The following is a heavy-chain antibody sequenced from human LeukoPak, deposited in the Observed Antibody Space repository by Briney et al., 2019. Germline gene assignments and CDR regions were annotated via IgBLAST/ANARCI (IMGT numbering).Heavy chain of an antibody. CDR3: AREGRGSGYDLRRDFDY. CDR1: GYTFTGYY. V-gene: IGHV1-2*02. Sequence: ASVKVSCKASGYTFTGYYMHWVRQAPGQGREWMGWINPNSGGTNYAQKFQGRVTMTRDTSISTAYMELSRLRSDDTAVYYCAREGRGSGYDLRRDFDYWGQGTLVTVSP. CDR2: INPNSGGT. J-gene: IGHJ4*02. D-gene: IGHD5-12*01.